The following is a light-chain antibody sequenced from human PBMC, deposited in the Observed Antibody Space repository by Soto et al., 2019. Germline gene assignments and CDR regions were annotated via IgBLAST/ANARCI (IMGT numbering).Light chain of an antibody. V-gene: IGKV1-39*01. Sequence: DIPMTQSPSSLSASVGHRVTITCRARQSISSYLNWYQQKPAKAPKRLIFAASSLQSGVPSRFSGSGSGTDFTLTISSLQHEDFASYYCQQSYSTPRLTFGRGTKVEIK. J-gene: IGKJ4*01. CDR2: AAS. CDR1: QSISSY. CDR3: QQSYSTPRLT.